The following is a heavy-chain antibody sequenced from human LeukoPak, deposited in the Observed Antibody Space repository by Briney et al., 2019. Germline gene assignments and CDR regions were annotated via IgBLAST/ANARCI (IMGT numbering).Heavy chain of an antibody. D-gene: IGHD5-18*01. CDR1: GYSISSSNW. Sequence: MPSETLSLTCAVSGYSISSSNWWGWIRQPPGKGLEWIGYIYYSGSTYYNPSLKSRVTMSVDTSENQFSLKLSSVTAVDTAVYYCARIGSDDTALDYWGQGTLVTVSS. V-gene: IGHV4-28*01. CDR2: IYYSGST. CDR3: ARIGSDDTALDY. J-gene: IGHJ4*02.